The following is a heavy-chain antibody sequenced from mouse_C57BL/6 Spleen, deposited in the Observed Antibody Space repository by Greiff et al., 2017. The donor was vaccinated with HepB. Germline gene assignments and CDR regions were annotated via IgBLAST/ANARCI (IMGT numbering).Heavy chain of an antibody. CDR1: GYAFSSSW. CDR2: IYPGDGDT. Sequence: VQRVESGPELVKPGASVKISCKASGYAFSSSWMNWVKQRPGKGLEWIGRIYPGDGDTNYNGKFKGKATLTADKSSSTAYMQLSSLTSEDSAVYFCAMNWAWFAYWGQGTLVTVSA. J-gene: IGHJ3*01. D-gene: IGHD4-1*01. CDR3: AMNWAWFAY. V-gene: IGHV1-82*01.